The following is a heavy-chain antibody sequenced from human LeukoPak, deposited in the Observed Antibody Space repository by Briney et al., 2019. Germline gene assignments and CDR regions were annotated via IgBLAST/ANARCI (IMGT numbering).Heavy chain of an antibody. D-gene: IGHD3-10*01. Sequence: GGSLRLSCAASGFTFSSYEMNWVRQAPGKGLEWVSYISSSGSTIYYADSVKGRFTISRDNAKNSLYLQMNSLRAEDTAVYYCAKDRVFELWFEEASPYYFDYWGQGTLVTVSS. CDR2: ISSSGSTI. J-gene: IGHJ4*02. V-gene: IGHV3-48*03. CDR1: GFTFSSYE. CDR3: AKDRVFELWFEEASPYYFDY.